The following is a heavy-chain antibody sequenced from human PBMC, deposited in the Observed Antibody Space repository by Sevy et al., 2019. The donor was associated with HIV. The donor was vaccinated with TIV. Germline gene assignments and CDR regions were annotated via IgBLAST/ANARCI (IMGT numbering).Heavy chain of an antibody. J-gene: IGHJ6*02. Sequence: GGSLRLSCAASELTFDDYTMHWVRQAPGKGLEWVSLISWDGFSTFYADSVKGRFTIPRDNTKNSLYLQMNSLRVEDTALYFCAKGRGYYYYDVDVWGQGTTVTVSS. CDR3: AKGRGYYYYDVDV. CDR2: ISWDGFST. CDR1: ELTFDDYT. V-gene: IGHV3-43*01. D-gene: IGHD3-10*01.